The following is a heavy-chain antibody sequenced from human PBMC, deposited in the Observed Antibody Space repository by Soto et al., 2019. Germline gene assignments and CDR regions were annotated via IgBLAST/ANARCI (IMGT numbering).Heavy chain of an antibody. CDR3: AREVQVHTPAFVY. CDR2: ISPMFGAA. V-gene: IGHV1-69*19. CDR1: GGTFNTYA. J-gene: IGHJ4*02. Sequence: QVQLVQSGAEMKKPGSSVKVSCQSSGGTFNTYAMNWVRQAPGQGPEWMGDISPMFGAANYAPKFQGRVTTTADELTGTSYMQLSSLTSADTALYFCAREVQVHTPAFVYWGQGTLVTVSS. D-gene: IGHD3-10*01.